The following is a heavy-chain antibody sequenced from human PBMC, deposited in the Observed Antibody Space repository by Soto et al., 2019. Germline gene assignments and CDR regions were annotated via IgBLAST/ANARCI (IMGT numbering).Heavy chain of an antibody. Sequence: EVQLVESGGGLVQPGRSLRLSCAASGFTFDDYAMHWVRQAPGKGLEWVSGISWNSGSIGYADSVKGRFTISRDNAKNSLYLQMNSLREEDTALYNYAKEIEWDHGRNACDIMGQGTMVTVS. CDR2: ISWNSGSI. J-gene: IGHJ3*02. CDR3: AKEIEWDHGRNACDI. V-gene: IGHV3-9*01. CDR1: GFTFDDYA. D-gene: IGHD1-26*01.